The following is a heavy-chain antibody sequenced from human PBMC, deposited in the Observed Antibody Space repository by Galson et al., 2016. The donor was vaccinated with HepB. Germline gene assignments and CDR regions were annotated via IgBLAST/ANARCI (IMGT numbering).Heavy chain of an antibody. CDR2: ISAYKGNT. J-gene: IGHJ4*02. Sequence: SVKVSCKASGYTFSRYGISWVRQAPGQGLEWLGWISAYKGNTNYAQSLQGRVTVTTDTSTSTAYMELRSLRSDDTAMYYCARVGNYVPMFFEYFGQATLVTVSS. CDR1: GYTFSRYG. D-gene: IGHD1-7*01. V-gene: IGHV1-18*01. CDR3: ARVGNYVPMFFEY.